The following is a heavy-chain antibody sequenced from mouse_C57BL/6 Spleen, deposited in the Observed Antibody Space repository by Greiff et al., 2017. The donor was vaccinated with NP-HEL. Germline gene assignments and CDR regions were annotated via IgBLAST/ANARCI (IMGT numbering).Heavy chain of an antibody. CDR1: GFTFSDYG. CDR3: ARTDDYGSSLDY. J-gene: IGHJ3*01. Sequence: DVMLVESGGGLVQPGGSLKLSCAASGFTFSDYGMAWVRQAPRKGPEWVAFISNLAYSIYYADTVTGRFTISRENAKNTLYLEMSSLRSEDTAMYYCARTDDYGSSLDYWGQGTLVTVSA. V-gene: IGHV5-15*01. D-gene: IGHD1-1*01. CDR2: ISNLAYSI.